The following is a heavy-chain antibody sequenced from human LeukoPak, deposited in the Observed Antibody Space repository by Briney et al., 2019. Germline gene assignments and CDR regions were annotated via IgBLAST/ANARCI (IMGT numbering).Heavy chain of an antibody. D-gene: IGHD6-19*01. V-gene: IGHV4-31*03. CDR1: GGSISSSGYY. CDR3: ARVVSDSSGWDNYFDY. Sequence: SQTLSLTCTVSGGSISSSGYYWSWIRQHPGKGLEWIGYIYYSGSTYYNPSLKSRVTISVDTSKNQFSLKLSSVTAADTAVYYCARVVSDSSGWDNYFDYWGQGTLVTVSS. J-gene: IGHJ4*02. CDR2: IYYSGST.